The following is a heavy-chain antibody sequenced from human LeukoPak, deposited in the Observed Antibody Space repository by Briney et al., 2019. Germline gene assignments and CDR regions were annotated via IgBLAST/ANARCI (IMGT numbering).Heavy chain of an antibody. V-gene: IGHV4-59*12. D-gene: IGHD6-19*01. CDR3: ARVDGGIAVAGTYPRFHFDY. Sequence: SETLSLTCTVSGGSISSYYWSWIRQPPGKGLEWIGYIYHSGSTYYNPSLKSRVTISVNRSKNQFSLKLSSVTAADTAVYYCARVDGGIAVAGTYPRFHFDYWGQGTLVTVSS. CDR1: GGSISSYY. J-gene: IGHJ4*02. CDR2: IYHSGST.